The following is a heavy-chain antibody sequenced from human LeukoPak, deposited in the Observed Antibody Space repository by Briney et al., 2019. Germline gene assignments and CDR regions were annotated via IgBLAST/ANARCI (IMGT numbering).Heavy chain of an antibody. CDR1: GFTFSSYS. Sequence: GGFLRLSCAASGFTFSSYSMNWVRQAPGKGLEWVSSISSSSSYIYYADSVKGRFTISRDNAKNSLYLQMNSLRAEDTAVYYCARDLSPLYYYYGMDVWGQGTTVTVSS. CDR3: ARDLSPLYYYYGMDV. CDR2: ISSSSSYI. V-gene: IGHV3-21*01. J-gene: IGHJ6*02.